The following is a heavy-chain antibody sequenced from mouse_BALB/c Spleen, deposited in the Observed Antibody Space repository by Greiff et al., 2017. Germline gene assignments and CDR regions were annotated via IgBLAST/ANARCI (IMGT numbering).Heavy chain of an antibody. Sequence: QVQLKQSGPELVKPGASVRISCKASGYTFTSYYIPWVKQRPGQGLEWIGWIYPGNVNTKYNEKVKGKATLTADKASSTAYMQLSSLTSEDSAVYFCAIYYGYYFDYWGQGTTLTVSS. CDR3: AIYYGYYFDY. CDR1: GYTFTSYY. CDR2: IYPGNVNT. V-gene: IGHV1S56*01. D-gene: IGHD2-2*01. J-gene: IGHJ2*01.